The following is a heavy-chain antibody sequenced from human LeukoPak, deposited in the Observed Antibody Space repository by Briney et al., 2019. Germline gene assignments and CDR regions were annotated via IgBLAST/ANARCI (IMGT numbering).Heavy chain of an antibody. D-gene: IGHD2-15*01. CDR2: INSDGSST. J-gene: IGHJ6*02. CDR1: GFTFSSYW. V-gene: IGHV3-74*01. Sequence: GGSLRLSCAASGFTFSSYWMHWVRQASGKGLVWVSRINSDGSSTSYADSVKGRFTISRDNAKNTLYLQMNRLRAEHTAVYYCARDPNGCSGGSCYSYYYGMDVWGQGATVTVSS. CDR3: ARDPNGCSGGSCYSYYYGMDV.